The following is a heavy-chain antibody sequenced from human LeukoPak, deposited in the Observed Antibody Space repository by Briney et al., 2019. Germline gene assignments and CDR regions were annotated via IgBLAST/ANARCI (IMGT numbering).Heavy chain of an antibody. D-gene: IGHD6-13*01. CDR1: GFTFGSYA. J-gene: IGHJ5*02. CDR2: ISGSGGST. Sequence: SGGSLRLSCAASGFTFGSYAMTWVRQAPGEGLEWVSHISGSGGSTYHADSVKGRFTISRDNSKNTLYLQMNSLRAEDTAVYYCAKEEGSSSWFDPWGQGTLVTVSS. V-gene: IGHV3-23*01. CDR3: AKEEGSSSWFDP.